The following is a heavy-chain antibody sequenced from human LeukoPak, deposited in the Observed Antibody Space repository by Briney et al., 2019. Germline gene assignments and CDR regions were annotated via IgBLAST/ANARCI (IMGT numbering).Heavy chain of an antibody. V-gene: IGHV3-23*01. CDR1: GFTFRSYA. J-gene: IGHJ4*02. Sequence: GGSLRLSCAASGFTFRSYAMSWVRQAPGKGLEWVAGISGNGGGTYYADSVKGGFTISRDNCKDTLYLQMNSLRAEDTAVYYCTKERAPSYNGSCSDYWGQGTLVTVSS. CDR3: TKERAPSYNGSCSDY. CDR2: ISGNGGGT. D-gene: IGHD2-15*01.